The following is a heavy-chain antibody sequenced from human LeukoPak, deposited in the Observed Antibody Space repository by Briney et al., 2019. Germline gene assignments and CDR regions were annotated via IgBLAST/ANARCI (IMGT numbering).Heavy chain of an antibody. CDR2: IDKKDNLYAT. CDR1: GFTFSGPA. D-gene: IGHD2-15*01. Sequence: GGSLRLSCAASGFTFSGPAVHWVRQSSGKGLEWVGHIDKKDNLYATAYAESVKGRFTISRDDSKDTAFLHMDSLKTEDTALYYCTRDRGTYNWFDPWGQGTLVTVSS. CDR3: TRDRGTYNWFDP. J-gene: IGHJ5*02. V-gene: IGHV3-73*01.